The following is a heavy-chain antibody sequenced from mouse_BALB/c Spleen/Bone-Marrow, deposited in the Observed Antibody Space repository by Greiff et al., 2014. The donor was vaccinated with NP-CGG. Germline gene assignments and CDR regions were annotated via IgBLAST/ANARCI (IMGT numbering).Heavy chain of an antibody. CDR3: ASYYYGRAWFAY. V-gene: IGHV14-3*02. D-gene: IGHD1-1*01. Sequence: EVQLQQSGAELVEPGASVKLSCTASGFNIKDTYMHWVKQRPEQGLEWIGRIDPANGNTKYDPKFQGKATITADTSSNTAYLQLSSLTSEDTAVYYCASYYYGRAWFAYWGQGTLVTVSA. CDR1: GFNIKDTY. J-gene: IGHJ3*01. CDR2: IDPANGNT.